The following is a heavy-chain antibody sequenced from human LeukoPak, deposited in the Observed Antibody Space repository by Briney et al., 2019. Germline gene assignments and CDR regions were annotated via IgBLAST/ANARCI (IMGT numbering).Heavy chain of an antibody. CDR1: GFTFSSYG. CDR3: AKDLGYCSGGSCYRFDY. D-gene: IGHD2-15*01. V-gene: IGHV3-30*18. J-gene: IGHJ4*02. CDR2: ISYDGSNI. Sequence: GGSLRLSCAASGFTFSSYGMRWVRQAPGKGLEWVAVISYDGSNISYADSVKGRFTISRDNSKNTLYLQMNSLRAEDTAVYYCAKDLGYCSGGSCYRFDYWGQGTLVTVSS.